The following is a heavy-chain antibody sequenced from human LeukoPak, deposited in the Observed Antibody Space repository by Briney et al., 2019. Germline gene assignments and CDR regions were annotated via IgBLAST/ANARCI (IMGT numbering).Heavy chain of an antibody. V-gene: IGHV1-8*03. Sequence: ASVKVSCKTSGYTFTDYAIHWVRQAPGQGLEWMGWINPNSANTNYAQKLQGRVTFTRDTSLGIVYMELSGLTSEDAAVYFCARGDFGETNTAFDIWGRGTLVAVSS. CDR2: INPNSANT. D-gene: IGHD4-17*01. CDR3: ARGDFGETNTAFDI. CDR1: GYTFTDYA. J-gene: IGHJ3*02.